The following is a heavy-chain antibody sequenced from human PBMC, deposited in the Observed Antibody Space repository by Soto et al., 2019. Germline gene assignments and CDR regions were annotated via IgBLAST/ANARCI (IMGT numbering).Heavy chain of an antibody. CDR2: ISYDGSNK. V-gene: IGHV3-30*18. Sequence: PGGSLRLSCAASGFTFSSYGMHWVRQAPGKGLEWVAVISYDGSNKYYADSVKGRFTISRDNSKNTLYLQMNSLRAEDTAVYYCAKGDSNYYDSSGYYSAYWGQGTLVTVSS. CDR1: GFTFSSYG. J-gene: IGHJ4*02. D-gene: IGHD3-22*01. CDR3: AKGDSNYYDSSGYYSAY.